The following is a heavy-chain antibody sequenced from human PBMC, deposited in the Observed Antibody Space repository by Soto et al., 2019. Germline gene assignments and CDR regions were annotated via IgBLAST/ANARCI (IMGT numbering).Heavy chain of an antibody. CDR1: GFTFSSYA. D-gene: IGHD1-26*01. J-gene: IGHJ4*02. CDR3: AKESAGIGGSFAY. V-gene: IGHV3-23*01. CDR2: ISGSGGST. Sequence: EVQLLESGGGLVQPGGSLRLSCAASGFTFSSYAMSWVRQAPGKGLEWVSAISGSGGSTYYADYVKGRFTISRDTSKNTPYLQMNSLRAEDTAVYYCAKESAGIGGSFAYWGQGTLVTVSS.